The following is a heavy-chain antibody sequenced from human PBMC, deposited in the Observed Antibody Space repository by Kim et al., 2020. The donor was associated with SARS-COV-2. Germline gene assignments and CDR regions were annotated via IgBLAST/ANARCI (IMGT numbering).Heavy chain of an antibody. D-gene: IGHD3-10*01. CDR1: GFTFSSYA. Sequence: GGSLRLSCAASGFTFSSYALHWVRQAPGQGLESVAGISYDGSNKYYADSVKGRFTISRDNSTNTLYLQMNGLRTEDTAVYYCARDRHYYFGSGSYWWFELWGQGTLVTVSS. J-gene: IGHJ5*02. CDR2: ISYDGSNK. CDR3: ARDRHYYFGSGSYWWFEL. V-gene: IGHV3-30-3*01.